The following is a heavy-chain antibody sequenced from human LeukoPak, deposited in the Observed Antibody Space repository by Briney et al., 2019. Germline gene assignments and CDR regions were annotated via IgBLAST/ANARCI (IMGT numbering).Heavy chain of an antibody. Sequence: PGGSLRLSCAASGFTFSNYDMHSVRQATGKGLEWVSAFHTAGDIHYSGSVKGRFATSRENAKNYFYLQMNNLRAGDTAVYYYGRGSCSSRSCYKRVNGLDVWGQGTPVTVSS. V-gene: IGHV3-13*01. CDR1: GFTFSNYD. J-gene: IGHJ6*02. CDR3: GRGSCSSRSCYKRVNGLDV. CDR2: FHTAGDI. D-gene: IGHD2-2*01.